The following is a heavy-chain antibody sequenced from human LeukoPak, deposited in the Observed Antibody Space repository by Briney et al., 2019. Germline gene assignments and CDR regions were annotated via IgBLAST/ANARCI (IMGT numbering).Heavy chain of an antibody. V-gene: IGHV4-34*01. D-gene: IGHD4-23*01. J-gene: IGHJ4*02. CDR3: ARGGAMTTLEEGIDY. CDR1: GGSFSGYY. Sequence: SETLSLTCAVYGGSFSGYYWSWIRQPPGKGLEWIGEINHSGSTSYNPSLKSRVTISVDTSKNQFSLKLSSVTAADTAVYYCARGGAMTTLEEGIDYWGQGTLVTVSS. CDR2: INHSGST.